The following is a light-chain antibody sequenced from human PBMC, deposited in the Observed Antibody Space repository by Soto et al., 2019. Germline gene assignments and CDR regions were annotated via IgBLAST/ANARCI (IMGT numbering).Light chain of an antibody. CDR1: QSITNY. V-gene: IGKV3-11*01. Sequence: EILLTQSAATLSLSPGERATLSCRASQSITNYLGWYQQKPVQAPRLLIYATSTRATGIPARFSGSWSGTDFTLTISSLETEDFSVYYCQQRYNWPVTFGQGTRLEI. CDR3: QQRYNWPVT. CDR2: ATS. J-gene: IGKJ5*01.